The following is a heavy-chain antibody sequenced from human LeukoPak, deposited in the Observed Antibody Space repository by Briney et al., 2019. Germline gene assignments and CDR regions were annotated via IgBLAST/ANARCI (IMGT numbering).Heavy chain of an antibody. CDR1: GGSISSYY. D-gene: IGHD6-6*01. CDR3: ARGSWAARTPFFDY. V-gene: IGHV4-59*01. CDR2: IYYSGST. J-gene: IGHJ4*02. Sequence: PSETLSLTCTVSGGSISSYYWSWIRQPPGKGLEWIGYIYYSGSTNYNPSLKSRVTISVDTSKNQFSLKLSSVTAADTAVYYCARGSWAARTPFFDYWGQGTLVTVSS.